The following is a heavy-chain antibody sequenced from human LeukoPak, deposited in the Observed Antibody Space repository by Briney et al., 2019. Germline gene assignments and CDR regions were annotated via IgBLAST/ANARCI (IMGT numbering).Heavy chain of an antibody. CDR2: IYRNGDT. J-gene: IGHJ4*02. D-gene: IGHD3-16*01. CDR3: ARLWPHSKTEDY. Sequence: PSETLSLTCTVSGDSISSGLYAWGWIRQPPGEGLEWIGNIYRNGDTYYNPSLRSRVAISVDTSENQFSLNLRSVTAADTAVYYCARLWPHSKTEDYWGQGTVVTVSS. CDR1: GDSISSGLYA. V-gene: IGHV4-39*01.